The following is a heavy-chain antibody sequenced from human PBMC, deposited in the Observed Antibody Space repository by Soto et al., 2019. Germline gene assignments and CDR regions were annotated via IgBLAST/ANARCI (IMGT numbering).Heavy chain of an antibody. CDR1: GGSISSGGYY. CDR2: IYYSGST. CDR3: ARWGYYGSGSHRARDY. Sequence: SETLSLTCTVSGGSISSGGYYWSWIRQHPGKGLEWTGYIYYSGSTYYNPSLKSRVTISVDTSKNQFSLKLSSVTAADTAVYYCARWGYYGSGSHRARDYWGQGTLVTVSS. V-gene: IGHV4-31*03. J-gene: IGHJ4*02. D-gene: IGHD3-10*01.